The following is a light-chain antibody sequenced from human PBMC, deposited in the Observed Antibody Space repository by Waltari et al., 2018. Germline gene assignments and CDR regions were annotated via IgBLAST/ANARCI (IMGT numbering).Light chain of an antibody. V-gene: IGKV2-30*02. CDR2: QVS. CDR3: IQGTHLPLT. J-gene: IGKJ4*01. Sequence: DVVMTQSPLSLPITPGQPASIYCRSSQSLVHSDGKTYLSWYQQKPGQPPRRLIYQVSNRDSGVPDRFSGSGAGTDFTLKISRVEAEDVGVYYCIQGTHLPLTFGGGTKVEIK. CDR1: QSLVHSDGKTY.